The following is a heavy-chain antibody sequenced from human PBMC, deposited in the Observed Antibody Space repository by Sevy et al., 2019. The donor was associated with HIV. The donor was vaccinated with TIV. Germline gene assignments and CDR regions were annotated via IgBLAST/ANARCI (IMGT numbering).Heavy chain of an antibody. CDR2: ISYDGSNK. D-gene: IGHD6-19*01. J-gene: IGHJ6*02. CDR1: GFTFSSYA. Sequence: GGSLRLSCAASGFTFSSYAMHWVRQAPGKGLEWVAVISYDGSNKYYADSVKGRFTISRDNSKNTLYLQMNSLRAEDTAVYYCARAVASMYYYYYGMDVWGQGTTVTVSS. V-gene: IGHV3-30*04. CDR3: ARAVASMYYYYYGMDV.